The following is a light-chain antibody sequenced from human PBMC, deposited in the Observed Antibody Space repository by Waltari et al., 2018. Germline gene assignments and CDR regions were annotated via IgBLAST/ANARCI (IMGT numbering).Light chain of an antibody. V-gene: IGLV2-14*03. CDR2: DLT. CDR1: SDDIGAYSY. J-gene: IGLJ2*01. CDR3: SAYTSRGTLK. Sequence: QSALTQPASVSGSPGQSITISCTGTSDDIGAYSYVTWYHQRPGKVPKLIIYDLTERPSGVSNRFSGSKSGSTVSLTVSGLQAEDEGLFYCSAYTSRGTLKFGGGTRVTVL.